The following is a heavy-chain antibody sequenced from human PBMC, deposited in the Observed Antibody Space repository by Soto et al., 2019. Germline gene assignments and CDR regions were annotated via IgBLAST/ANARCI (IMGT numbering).Heavy chain of an antibody. V-gene: IGHV3-23*01. CDR1: GFTFSSYA. CDR3: ARKGPPRDAFDI. J-gene: IGHJ3*02. CDR2: VLGGGGST. Sequence: GSLRLSCADSGFTFSSYAMSWVRQTPGKGLEWVSGVLGGGGSTFYADSVKGRFTISRDNSKNTLYVQMNSLRAEDTAIYYCARKGPPRDAFDIWGQGTMVTVSS.